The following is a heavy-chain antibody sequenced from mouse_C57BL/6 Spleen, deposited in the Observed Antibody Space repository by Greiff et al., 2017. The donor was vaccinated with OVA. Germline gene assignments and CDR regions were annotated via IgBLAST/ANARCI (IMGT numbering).Heavy chain of an antibody. V-gene: IGHV1-80*01. Sequence: VKLQESGAELVKPGASVKISCKASGYAFSSYWMNWVKQRPGKGLEWIGQIYPGDGDTNYNGKFKGKATLTADKSSSTAYMQLSSLTSEDSAVYFCARWPYYGSSGYYFDYWGQGTTLTVSS. D-gene: IGHD1-1*01. CDR2: IYPGDGDT. CDR1: GYAFSSYW. CDR3: ARWPYYGSSGYYFDY. J-gene: IGHJ2*01.